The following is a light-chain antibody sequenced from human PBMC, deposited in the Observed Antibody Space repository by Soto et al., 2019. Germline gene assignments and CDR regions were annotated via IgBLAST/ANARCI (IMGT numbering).Light chain of an antibody. CDR2: EVS. J-gene: IGLJ3*02. V-gene: IGLV2-23*02. Sequence: QSALTQPASVSGSPGPAITISCTGTSSDFASYNLVSWYQQHPGKAPNLIIYEVSKQPSGISNRFSGSKSGTTASLTISGLQAEDEAVYYCCSYAGSSPWMFGGGSNVTVL. CDR1: SSDFASYNL. CDR3: CSYAGSSPWM.